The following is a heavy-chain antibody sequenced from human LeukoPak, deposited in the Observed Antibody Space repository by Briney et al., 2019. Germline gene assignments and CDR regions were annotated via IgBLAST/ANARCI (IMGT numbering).Heavy chain of an antibody. J-gene: IGHJ4*02. CDR3: ARGGSWKYDRPFDY. CDR1: GFTFSSYS. CDR2: ISSSSSYI. D-gene: IGHD1-7*01. Sequence: GGSLRLSCAASGFTFSSYSMNWVRQAPGKGLEWVSSISSSSSYIYYADSVKGRFTISRDNAKNSLYLQMNSLRAEDTAVYYCARGGSWKYDRPFDYWGQGTLVTVSS. V-gene: IGHV3-21*01.